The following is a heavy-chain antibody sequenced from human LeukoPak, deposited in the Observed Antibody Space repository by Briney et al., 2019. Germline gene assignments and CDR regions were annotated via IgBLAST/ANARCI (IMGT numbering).Heavy chain of an antibody. CDR2: ISGSGGST. CDR1: GFTFSRYA. V-gene: IGHV3-23*01. Sequence: GGSLRLSCAASGFTFSRYAMSWVRQAPGKGLEWVSAISGSGGSTYYADSVKGRFTISRDNSKNTLYLQMNSLRAEDTAVYYCATCKGLVRGIPHFDYWGQGTLVTVSS. J-gene: IGHJ4*02. D-gene: IGHD6-19*01. CDR3: ATCKGLVRGIPHFDY.